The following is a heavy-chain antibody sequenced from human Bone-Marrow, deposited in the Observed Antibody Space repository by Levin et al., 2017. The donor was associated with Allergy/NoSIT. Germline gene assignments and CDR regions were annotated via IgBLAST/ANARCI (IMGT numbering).Heavy chain of an antibody. CDR1: DFTFSSSV. V-gene: IGHV3-23*01. Sequence: GESLKISCAASDFTFSSSVMNWVRQAPGQGLEWVSAISSSGSTYYPQSVRGRFTIPRDDSKNTLSLQMNGLTAEDTAIYCCARSRRTFWYFDLWGRGTLVTVSS. J-gene: IGHJ2*01. CDR3: ARSRRTFWYFDL. CDR2: ISSSGST.